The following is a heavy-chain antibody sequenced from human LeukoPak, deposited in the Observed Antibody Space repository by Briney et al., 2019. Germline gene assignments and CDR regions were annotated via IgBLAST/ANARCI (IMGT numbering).Heavy chain of an antibody. J-gene: IGHJ6*02. CDR3: AKDQIGCSSTSCLYYYYYGMDV. Sequence: GSLRLSCAASGFTFSSYGMHWVRQAPGKGLEWVAVISYDGSNKYYADSVKGRFTISRDNSKNTLYLQMNSLRAEDTAVYYCAKDQIGCSSTSCLYYYYYGMDVWGQGTTVTVSS. CDR1: GFTFSSYG. V-gene: IGHV3-30*18. D-gene: IGHD2-2*01. CDR2: ISYDGSNK.